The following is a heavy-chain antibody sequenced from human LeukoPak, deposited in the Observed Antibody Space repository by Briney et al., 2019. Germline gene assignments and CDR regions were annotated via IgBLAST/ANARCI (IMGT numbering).Heavy chain of an antibody. CDR2: IYYSGST. CDR1: GGSISSSSYY. Sequence: PSETLSLTCTVSGGSISSSSYYWGWIRQPPGKGLEWIGSIYYSGSTYYNPSLKSRVTISVDTSKNQFSLKLSSVTAADTAVYYCARRNRGAPYGFDIWGQGTMVTVSS. V-gene: IGHV4-39*01. D-gene: IGHD3-10*01. J-gene: IGHJ3*02. CDR3: ARRNRGAPYGFDI.